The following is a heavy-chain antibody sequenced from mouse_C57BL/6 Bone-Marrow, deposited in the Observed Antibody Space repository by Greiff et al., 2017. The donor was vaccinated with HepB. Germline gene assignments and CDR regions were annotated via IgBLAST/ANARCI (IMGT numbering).Heavy chain of an antibody. CDR2: IYPRSGNT. D-gene: IGHD1-1*01. J-gene: IGHJ2*01. V-gene: IGHV1-81*01. Sequence: VQLQQSGAELARPGASVKLSCKASGYTFTSYGISWVKQRTGQGLEWIGEIYPRSGNTSYNEKFKGKATLTADKSSSTAYMELRSLTPEDSAVYFCARGGLGITTVEDYWGQGTTLTVSS. CDR1: GYTFTSYG. CDR3: ARGGLGITTVEDY.